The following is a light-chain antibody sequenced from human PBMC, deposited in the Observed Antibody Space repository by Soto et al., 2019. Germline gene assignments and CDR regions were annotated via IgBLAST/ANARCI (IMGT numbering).Light chain of an antibody. CDR3: QQYGNSPRT. Sequence: EIVLTQSPGTLSLSPGERATLSCRASQSVSSNSLAWYQQKPGQAPRLLIYGASNRATGIPDRISGSGSGTDFTLTISRLEPEDFAVYYCQQYGNSPRTFGPGTKVDIK. CDR2: GAS. V-gene: IGKV3-20*01. CDR1: QSVSSNS. J-gene: IGKJ3*01.